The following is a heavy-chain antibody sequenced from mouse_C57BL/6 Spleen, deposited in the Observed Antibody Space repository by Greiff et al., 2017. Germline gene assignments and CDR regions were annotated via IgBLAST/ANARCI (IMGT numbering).Heavy chain of an antibody. Sequence: VKLMESGAELVKPGASVKISCKASGYAFSSYWMNWVKQRPGKGLEWIGQIYPGDGDTNYNGKFKGKATLTADKSSSTAYMQLSSLTSEDSAVYFCARGELRLRMDYWGQGTSVTVSS. CDR3: ARGELRLRMDY. CDR2: IYPGDGDT. D-gene: IGHD3-2*02. J-gene: IGHJ4*01. V-gene: IGHV1-80*01. CDR1: GYAFSSYW.